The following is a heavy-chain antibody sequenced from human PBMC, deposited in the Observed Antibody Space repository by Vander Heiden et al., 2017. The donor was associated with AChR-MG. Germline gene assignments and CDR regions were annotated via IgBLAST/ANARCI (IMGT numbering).Heavy chain of an antibody. Sequence: QVQLVESGGGGVQPGGSLRLSCAASRFPFSSYGMHWVRQAPGKGLEWVAFIRYDGSNKYYADSVKGRFTISRDNSKNTLYLQLNSLRAEDTAVYYCANNYGGNREYFQHWGQGTLVTVSS. D-gene: IGHD2-15*01. J-gene: IGHJ1*01. V-gene: IGHV3-30*02. CDR3: ANNYGGNREYFQH. CDR1: RFPFSSYG. CDR2: IRYDGSNK.